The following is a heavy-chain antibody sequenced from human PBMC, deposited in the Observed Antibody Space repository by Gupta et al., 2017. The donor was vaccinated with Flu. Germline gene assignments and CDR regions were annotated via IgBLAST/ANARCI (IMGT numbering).Heavy chain of an antibody. CDR3: VKEGINIRYGMDA. CDR1: CFSFDEYT. V-gene: IGHV3-43*01. Sequence: QPVESGGAVEQPGGYLLLSCAAACFSFDEYTMHCGRQAPGKGLEWVAFIGRDGDPVTAHYEDSVRGRFTISRDNNRNPLFLHLDSVRPEDSASYYCVKEGINIRYGMDAWGHGTTVTVSS. J-gene: IGHJ6*02. CDR2: IGRDGDPVTA. D-gene: IGHD3-16*02.